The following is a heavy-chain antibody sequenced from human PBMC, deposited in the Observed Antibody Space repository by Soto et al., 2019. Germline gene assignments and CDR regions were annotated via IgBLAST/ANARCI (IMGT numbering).Heavy chain of an antibody. Sequence: SETLSLTCAVYGGPFSGYYWSWIRQSPGKGLEWIGEINHRGRINYNPSLKSRVTISVDTSKNQFSLKLSSVSAADTAVYYCARDGGSGAVLDSWGQGTMVTVSS. J-gene: IGHJ3*02. V-gene: IGHV4-34*01. CDR1: GGPFSGYY. CDR2: INHRGRI. CDR3: ARDGGSGAVLDS. D-gene: IGHD2-15*01.